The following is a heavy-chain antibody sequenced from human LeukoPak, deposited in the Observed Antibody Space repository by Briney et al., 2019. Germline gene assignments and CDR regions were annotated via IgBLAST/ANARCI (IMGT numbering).Heavy chain of an antibody. CDR1: GGSISSGDYY. CDR2: IYYSGST. V-gene: IGHV4-30-4*01. CDR3: ARAYDSRGCFDY. J-gene: IGHJ4*02. D-gene: IGHD3-3*01. Sequence: SQTLSLTCTVSGGSISSGDYYWSWIRHPPGKGLEWIGYIYYSGSTYYNPSLKSRVTISVDTSKNQFSLKLSSVTAADTAVYYCARAYDSRGCFDYWGQGTLVTVSS.